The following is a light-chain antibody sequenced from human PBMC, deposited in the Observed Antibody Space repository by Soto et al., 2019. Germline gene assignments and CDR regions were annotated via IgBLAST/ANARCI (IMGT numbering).Light chain of an antibody. CDR3: QHYNSYSEA. CDR2: KAS. Sequence: DIQMTQSPSTLSASVGDRFIITCWSSKSSSNWLSWDKEKPGKAPNXXIDKASSLKSGVPSRVSGSGSGTEFTLTISSLQPDDFATYYCQHYNSYSEAFSQGTKVDIK. CDR1: KSSSNW. V-gene: IGKV1-5*03. J-gene: IGKJ1*01.